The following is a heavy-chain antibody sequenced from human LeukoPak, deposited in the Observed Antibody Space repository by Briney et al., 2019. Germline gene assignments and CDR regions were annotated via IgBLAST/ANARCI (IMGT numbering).Heavy chain of an antibody. V-gene: IGHV3-30-3*01. J-gene: IGHJ6*02. Sequence: PGGSLRLSCAASEFAFSSFALHWVRQAPGKGLEWVAVISYDGSNKNYADSVKGRFTISRDNSKNTLYLQMNSLRAEDTALYYCARDGNSGWYTGENYYYYGMDVWGQGTTVTVSS. CDR1: EFAFSSFA. CDR2: ISYDGSNK. CDR3: ARDGNSGWYTGENYYYYGMDV. D-gene: IGHD6-19*01.